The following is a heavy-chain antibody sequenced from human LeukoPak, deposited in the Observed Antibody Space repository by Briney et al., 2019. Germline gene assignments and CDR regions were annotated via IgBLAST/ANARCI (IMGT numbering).Heavy chain of an antibody. V-gene: IGHV4-34*01. D-gene: IGHD3-3*01. J-gene: IGHJ5*02. Sequence: PSETLSLTCAVYGGSFSGYYWSWIRQPPGKGLEWIGEINHSGSTNYNPSLKSQVTISVDTSKNQFSLKLSSVTAADTAVYYCARGTTIFGVVIAANWFDPWGQGTLVTVSS. CDR1: GGSFSGYY. CDR2: INHSGST. CDR3: ARGTTIFGVVIAANWFDP.